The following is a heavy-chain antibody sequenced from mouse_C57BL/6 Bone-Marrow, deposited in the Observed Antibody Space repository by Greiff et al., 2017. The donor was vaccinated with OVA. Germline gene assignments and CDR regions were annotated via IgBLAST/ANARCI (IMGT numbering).Heavy chain of an antibody. V-gene: IGHV1-52*01. CDR1: GYTFTSYW. J-gene: IGHJ2*01. Sequence: VQLQQSGAELVRPGSSVKLSCKASGYTFTSYWMHWVKQRPIQGLEWIGNIDPSDSETHYNQKFKDKATLTVDKSSSTAYMQLSSLTSEDSAVYYCALDSSGRYFDYWGQGTTLTVSS. CDR3: ALDSSGRYFDY. CDR2: IDPSDSET. D-gene: IGHD3-2*02.